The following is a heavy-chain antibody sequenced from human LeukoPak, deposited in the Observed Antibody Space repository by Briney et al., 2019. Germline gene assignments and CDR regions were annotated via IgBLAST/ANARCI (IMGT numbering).Heavy chain of an antibody. J-gene: IGHJ3*02. D-gene: IGHD1-1*01. CDR2: IYNDGST. CDR3: ARRPGYNWNADLGTYAFDT. CDR1: GLTVSSSY. V-gene: IGHV3-53*01. Sequence: PGGSLRLSCAASGLTVSSSYMSWVRQAPGKGLEWVSIIYNDGSTYYADSLKGRFTISRDNSKNTLYLQVNSLRAEDTAMYYCARRPGYNWNADLGTYAFDTWGQGTMVTVSS.